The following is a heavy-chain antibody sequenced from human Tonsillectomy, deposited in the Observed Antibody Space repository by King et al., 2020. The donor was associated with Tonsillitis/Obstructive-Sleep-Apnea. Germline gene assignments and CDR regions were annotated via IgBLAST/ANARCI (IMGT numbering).Heavy chain of an antibody. CDR1: GFTFSGSA. D-gene: IGHD3-16*01. CDR2: IRSKANSYAT. V-gene: IGHV3-73*01. Sequence: VQLVESGGGLVQPGGSLKLSCAASGFTFSGSAMHWVRQASGKGLEWVGRIRSKANSYATAYAASVKGRFTISRDDSKNTAYLQMKSLKTEDTAVYYCTSPGEDFDYWGQGTLVTVSS. J-gene: IGHJ4*02. CDR3: TSPGEDFDY.